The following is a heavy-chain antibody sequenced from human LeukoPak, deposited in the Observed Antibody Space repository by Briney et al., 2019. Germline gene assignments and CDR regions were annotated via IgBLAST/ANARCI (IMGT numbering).Heavy chain of an antibody. V-gene: IGHV3-7*01. CDR3: VRLFGGVTTFDY. D-gene: IGHD4-17*01. J-gene: IGHJ4*02. CDR2: INQDGSAE. Sequence: GGSLRLSCAASGFTFSTYSMSWVRQAPGKGLDWVASINQDGSAEYYVDSVRGRFTISRDNAKNSLYLQVNSLRVDDTAVYYCVRLFGGVTTFDYWGQGTLVTVPS. CDR1: GFTFSTYS.